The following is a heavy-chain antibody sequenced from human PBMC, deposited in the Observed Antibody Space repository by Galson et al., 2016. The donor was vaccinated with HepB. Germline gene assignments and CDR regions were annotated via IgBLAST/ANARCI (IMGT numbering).Heavy chain of an antibody. CDR1: GGSISPYY. V-gene: IGHV4-59*08. Sequence: SETLSLTCTVSGGSISPYYWSWIRQPPGKGLEWIGYIFYNGETNYNPSLKSRVTMSVDTSRNQFSLKVNSVTAADTAFYFCAKYAAVTGAINWFDSWGQGTLVTVSS. D-gene: IGHD2-21*02. CDR2: IFYNGET. J-gene: IGHJ5*01. CDR3: AKYAAVTGAINWFDS.